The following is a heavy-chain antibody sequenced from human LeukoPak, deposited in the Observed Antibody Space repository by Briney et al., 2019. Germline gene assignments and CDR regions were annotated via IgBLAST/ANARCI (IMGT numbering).Heavy chain of an antibody. CDR3: IRVEHGVFISLDAQYMDV. J-gene: IGHJ6*03. CDR2: IRRRAFGGTT. V-gene: IGHV3-49*04. Sequence: GGSLRLSCQGSGFRFGAFPISWVPLAPGKGLGGVAFIRRRAFGGTTKYATSVRGRFVISRDDSKGVAYLQMNRLQTEDTAIYYCIRVEHGVFISLDAQYMDVWGEGTTVTVSS. CDR1: GFRFGAFP. D-gene: IGHD1/OR15-1a*01.